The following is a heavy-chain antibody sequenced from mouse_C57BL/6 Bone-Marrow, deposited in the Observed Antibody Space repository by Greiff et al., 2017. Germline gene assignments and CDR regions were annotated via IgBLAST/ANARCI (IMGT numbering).Heavy chain of an antibody. CDR3: TRSLIYYGTNY. V-gene: IGHV14-2*01. J-gene: IGHJ2*01. Sequence: VQLQQSGAELVKPGASVKLSCTASGFNIKDYYIHWVKQRTEQGLAWIGRIYPEDGETKYAPKFQDKATITADTSSNTAYLQLSSLTSEDTAVYYCTRSLIYYGTNYWGQGTTLTVSS. CDR2: IYPEDGET. CDR1: GFNIKDYY. D-gene: IGHD1-1*01.